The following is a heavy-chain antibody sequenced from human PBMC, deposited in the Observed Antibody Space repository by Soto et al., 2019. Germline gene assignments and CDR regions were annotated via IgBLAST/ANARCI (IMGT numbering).Heavy chain of an antibody. Sequence: PSETLSLTCAVYGGSFSDYYWSWIRQPPGKGLEWIGGINHSGSTNYNPSLKSRVIISVDTSKNQFSLKLSSVTAADTAVYYCARGRGAKQNTWFDPWAREPWSPSPQ. V-gene: IGHV4-34*01. CDR3: ARGRGAKQNTWFDP. CDR1: GGSFSDYY. D-gene: IGHD1-26*01. J-gene: IGHJ5*02. CDR2: INHSGST.